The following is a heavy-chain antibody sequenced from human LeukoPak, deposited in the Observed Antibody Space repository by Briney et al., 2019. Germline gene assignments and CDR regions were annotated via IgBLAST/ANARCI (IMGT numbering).Heavy chain of an antibody. CDR2: IKQDGSEK. J-gene: IGHJ6*02. D-gene: IGHD3-22*01. Sequence: GGSLRLSCAASGFTFSSYWMSWVRQAPGKGLERVANIKQDGSEKYYVDSVRGRFTISRDNAKNSLYLQMNSLRAEDTAVYYCAREDALYYDSRGALYYYYGMVVWGQGTTVTVSS. CDR1: GFTFSSYW. CDR3: AREDALYYDSRGALYYYYGMVV. V-gene: IGHV3-7*01.